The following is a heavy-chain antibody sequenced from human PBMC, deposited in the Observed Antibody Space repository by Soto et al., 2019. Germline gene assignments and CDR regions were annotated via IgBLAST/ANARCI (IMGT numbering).Heavy chain of an antibody. J-gene: IGHJ4*02. CDR1: GGSITSGGYY. D-gene: IGHD3-22*01. V-gene: IGHV4-31*03. Sequence: QVQLQESGPGLVQPSQTLSLSCTVSGGSITSGGYYWSWIRQHPGKGLEWIGYIYYSGTTYYNPSLKSRLTISLDTSRNQFSLEVNSVSAADTAVYYCARADGSGYTFEHWGQGTLVTVSS. CDR3: ARADGSGYTFEH. CDR2: IYYSGTT.